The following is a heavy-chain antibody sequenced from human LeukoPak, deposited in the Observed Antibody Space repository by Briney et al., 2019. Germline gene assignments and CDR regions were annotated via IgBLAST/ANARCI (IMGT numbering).Heavy chain of an antibody. J-gene: IGHJ4*02. Sequence: ASVKVSCKASGYSFTDHYMHWVRQAPGQGLEWMGWININSGGTRFPRKFQGRVTMTRNTSISTAYMELSSLRSEDTAVYYCASGGTTDFDYWGQGTLVTVSS. V-gene: IGHV1-2*02. CDR1: GYSFTDHY. CDR2: ININSGGT. CDR3: ASGGTTDFDY. D-gene: IGHD1-7*01.